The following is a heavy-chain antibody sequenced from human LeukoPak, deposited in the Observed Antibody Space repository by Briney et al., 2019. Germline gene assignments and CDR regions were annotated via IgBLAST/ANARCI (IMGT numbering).Heavy chain of an antibody. D-gene: IGHD6-19*01. CDR2: IYPGDSDT. J-gene: IGHJ6*02. CDR3: ARLKGIAVAGYYYYGMDV. Sequence: GESLKISCKGSGYSFTSYWIGWVRQMPGKGLEWMGIIYPGDSDTRYSPSFQGQVTISADKSISTAYLQWSSLKASDTAMYYCARLKGIAVAGYYYYGMDVWGQGTTVTVSS. V-gene: IGHV5-51*01. CDR1: GYSFTSYW.